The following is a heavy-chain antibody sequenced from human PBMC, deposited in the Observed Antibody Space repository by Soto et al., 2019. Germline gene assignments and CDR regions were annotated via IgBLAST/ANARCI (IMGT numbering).Heavy chain of an antibody. CDR1: GYTFTGYY. D-gene: IGHD4-17*01. V-gene: IGHV1-2*04. CDR2: INPNSGGT. J-gene: IGHJ5*02. CDR3: ARGLDYGDYVRGANNWLDP. Sequence: ASVKVSCKASGYTFTGYYMHWVRQAPGQGLEWMGWINPNSGGTNYAQKFQGWVTMTRDTSISTAYMELSRLRSDDTAVYYCARGLDYGDYVRGANNWLDPWGQGTLVTVSS.